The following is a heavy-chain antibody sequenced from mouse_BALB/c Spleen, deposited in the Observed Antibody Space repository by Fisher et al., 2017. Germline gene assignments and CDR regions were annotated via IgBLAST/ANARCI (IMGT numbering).Heavy chain of an antibody. J-gene: IGHJ4*01. D-gene: IGHD3-1*01. Sequence: KFKGKATLTVDNSSSTAYMELRSLTSEDSAVYYCARSGGFYYAMDYWGQGTSVTVSS. V-gene: IGHV1-26*01. CDR3: ARSGGFYYAMDY.